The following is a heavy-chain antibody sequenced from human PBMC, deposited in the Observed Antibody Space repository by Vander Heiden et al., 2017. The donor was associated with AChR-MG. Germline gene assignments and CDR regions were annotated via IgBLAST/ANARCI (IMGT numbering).Heavy chain of an antibody. D-gene: IGHD4-17*01. CDR1: GRTFSSYA. J-gene: IGHJ4*02. CDR2: IIPIFGTA. Sequence: QVQLVQSGAEVKKPGSSVKVSCKASGRTFSSYAIRWGRQGPGQGLEWMGGIIPIFGTANYAQKFQGRVTITADKSTSTAYMELSSLRSEDTAVYYCARGGATTVVRGAIDYWGQGTLVTVSS. V-gene: IGHV1-69*06. CDR3: ARGGATTVVRGAIDY.